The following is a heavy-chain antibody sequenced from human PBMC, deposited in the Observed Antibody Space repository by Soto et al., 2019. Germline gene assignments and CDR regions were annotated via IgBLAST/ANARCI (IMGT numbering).Heavy chain of an antibody. J-gene: IGHJ6*02. CDR3: ARVYSSSSGRAMDV. CDR1: GFTFSSFG. V-gene: IGHV3-7*04. D-gene: IGHD6-6*01. Sequence: GGSLRLSCAASGFTFSSFGMHWVRQAPGKGLEWVANIKQDGSEKYYVDSVKGRFTISRDNAKNSLSLQMNSLRAEDTAVYYCARVYSSSSGRAMDVWGQGTTVTVSS. CDR2: IKQDGSEK.